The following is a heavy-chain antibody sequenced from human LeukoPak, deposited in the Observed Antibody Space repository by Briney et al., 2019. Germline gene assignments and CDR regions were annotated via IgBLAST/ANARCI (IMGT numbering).Heavy chain of an antibody. CDR1: GFTFSSYA. Sequence: GGSLRLSCAASGFTFSSYAMHWVRQAPGKGLEWVAVISYDGSNKYHADSVKGRFTISRDNSKNTLYLQMNSLRAEDTAVFYCARETGSAVGSTDFDYWGQGALVTVSS. V-gene: IGHV3-30-3*01. J-gene: IGHJ4*02. CDR2: ISYDGSNK. CDR3: ARETGSAVGSTDFDY. D-gene: IGHD4-17*01.